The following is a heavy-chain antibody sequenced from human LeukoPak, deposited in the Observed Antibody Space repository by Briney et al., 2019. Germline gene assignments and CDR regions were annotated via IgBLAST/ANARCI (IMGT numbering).Heavy chain of an antibody. CDR3: ARGDYYYDSSGYPGH. J-gene: IGHJ4*02. Sequence: PGGSLRLSCAASGFTFSDYWMSWVRQAPGKGLEWVANVKQHGSEKYYVDSVKGRFTIFRDDAKNSLYLQMNSLRAEDTAVYYCARGDYYYDSSGYPGHWGQGTLVTVSS. CDR1: GFTFSDYW. CDR2: VKQHGSEK. D-gene: IGHD3-22*01. V-gene: IGHV3-7*01.